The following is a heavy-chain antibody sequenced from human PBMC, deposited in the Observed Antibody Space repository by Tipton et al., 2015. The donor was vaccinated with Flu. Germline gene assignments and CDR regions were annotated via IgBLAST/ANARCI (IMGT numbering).Heavy chain of an antibody. CDR2: IVVGSGNT. Sequence: QLVQSGAEVKKPGTSVKVSCKASGFTFTSSAVQWVRQARGQRLEWIGWIVVGSGNTNYAQKFQERVTITRDMSTSTAYMELSSLRSEDTAVDYCAAGQATPGFDYWGQGTLVTVSS. V-gene: IGHV1-58*01. CDR1: GFTFTSSA. CDR3: AAGQATPGFDY. D-gene: IGHD1-26*01. J-gene: IGHJ4*02.